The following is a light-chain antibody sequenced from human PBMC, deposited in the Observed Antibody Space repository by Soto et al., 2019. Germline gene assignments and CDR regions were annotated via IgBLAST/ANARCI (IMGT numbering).Light chain of an antibody. J-gene: IGKJ5*01. CDR1: ECCTTN. V-gene: IGKV3-15*01. CDR3: QQYNNWPFS. CDR2: EFS. Sequence: IGVTMYTAALAVSPGERSTLSCRSGECCTTNFAWYQEKSCESPSVLIYEFSIRATGVPARFSGTGSETDFTLTISGLQSEDSAVYFCQQYNNWPFSFGQGTRLEIK.